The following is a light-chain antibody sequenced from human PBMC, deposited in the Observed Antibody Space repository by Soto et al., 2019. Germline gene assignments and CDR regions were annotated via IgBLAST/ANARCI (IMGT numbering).Light chain of an antibody. CDR1: HDISYH. CDR2: DAS. CDR3: RQYGNLPQT. V-gene: IGKV1-33*01. Sequence: DIKMTQSPSSLSASVGDRITITCQASHDISYHLNWYQQKPGKAPKLLIYDASNLEAGVPSRFSGSVSGTVFTFTVTGLQPDDFATYYCRQYGNLPQTFGQGTKLEIK. J-gene: IGKJ2*01.